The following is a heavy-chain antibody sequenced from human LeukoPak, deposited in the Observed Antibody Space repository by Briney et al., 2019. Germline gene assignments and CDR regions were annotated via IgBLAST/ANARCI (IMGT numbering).Heavy chain of an antibody. V-gene: IGHV4-39*01. CDR1: GGSISRSTYY. CDR3: ARWEESDAFDI. D-gene: IGHD1-26*01. Sequence: PSETLSLTCTVSGGSISRSTYYWGWIRQPPGKGLEWIGSIYYSGSTNYNPSLKSRVTISVDTTKNQFSLRLSSVTAADTAVYYCARWEESDAFDIWGQGTMVTVSS. CDR2: IYYSGST. J-gene: IGHJ3*02.